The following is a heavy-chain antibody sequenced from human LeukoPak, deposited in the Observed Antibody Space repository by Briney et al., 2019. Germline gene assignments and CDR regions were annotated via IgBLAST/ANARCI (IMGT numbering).Heavy chain of an antibody. CDR3: ARDGRP. V-gene: IGHV3-21*01. Sequence: GGSLRLSCAASGFTFSSYSMNWVRQAPGKGLEWVSSISSSGSYIYYGDSVKGRSTISRDNAKNSLYLQMNSLRAEDTAVYYCARDGRPWGQGTLVTVSS. J-gene: IGHJ5*02. D-gene: IGHD3/OR15-3a*01. CDR1: GFTFSSYS. CDR2: ISSSGSYI.